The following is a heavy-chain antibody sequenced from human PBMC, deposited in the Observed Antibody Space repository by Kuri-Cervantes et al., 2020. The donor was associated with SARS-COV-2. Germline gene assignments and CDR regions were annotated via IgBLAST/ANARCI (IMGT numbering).Heavy chain of an antibody. V-gene: IGHV3-30-3*01. Sequence: GESLKISCAASAFTFSSYAMHWVRQAPGKGLEWVAIISYDGSNKYYADSVKGRFTISRGNSKNTLHLQMNSLRAEDTAVYYCAKGWNSLDPWGQGTLVTVSS. CDR1: AFTFSSYA. CDR3: AKGWNSLDP. J-gene: IGHJ5*02. CDR2: ISYDGSNK. D-gene: IGHD1-1*01.